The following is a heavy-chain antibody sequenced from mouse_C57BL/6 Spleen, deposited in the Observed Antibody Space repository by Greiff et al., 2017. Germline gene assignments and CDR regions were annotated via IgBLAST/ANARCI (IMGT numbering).Heavy chain of an antibody. Sequence: VQLQESGPGLVQPSQSLSITCTVSGFSLTSYGVHWVRQSPGKGLEWLGVIWSGGSTDFNAAFISRLSISKDNSKSQVFLKMNSLQADDTAIYYCARKEGYSNIYYAMDYWGQGTSVTVSS. CDR2: IWSGGST. D-gene: IGHD2-5*01. CDR3: ARKEGYSNIYYAMDY. V-gene: IGHV2-2*01. CDR1: GFSLTSYG. J-gene: IGHJ4*01.